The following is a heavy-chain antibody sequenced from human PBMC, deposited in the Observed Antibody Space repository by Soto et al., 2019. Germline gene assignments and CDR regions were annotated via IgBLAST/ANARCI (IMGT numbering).Heavy chain of an antibody. D-gene: IGHD3-10*01. Sequence: SETLSLTCAVYGGSFSVYYWSWIRQPPGKGLEWIGEINHSGSTNYNPSLKSRVTISVDTSKNQFSLKLSSVTAADTAVYYCARGLDVLLWFGDWSPGYGMDVWGQGTTVTVSS. CDR1: GGSFSVYY. V-gene: IGHV4-34*01. CDR3: ARGLDVLLWFGDWSPGYGMDV. CDR2: INHSGST. J-gene: IGHJ6*02.